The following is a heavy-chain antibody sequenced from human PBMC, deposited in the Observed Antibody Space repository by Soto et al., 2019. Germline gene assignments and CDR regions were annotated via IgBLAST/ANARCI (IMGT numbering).Heavy chain of an antibody. D-gene: IGHD3-3*01. CDR1: GFTFSSYW. J-gene: IGHJ4*02. CDR2: IKQDGSEK. V-gene: IGHV3-7*01. Sequence: LRLSCAASGFTFSSYWMSWVRQAPGKGLEWVANIKQDGSEKYYVDSVKGRFTISRDNAKNSLYLQMNSLRAEDTAVYYCAREKELRFLERLSPFDYWGQGTLVTVSS. CDR3: AREKELRFLERLSPFDY.